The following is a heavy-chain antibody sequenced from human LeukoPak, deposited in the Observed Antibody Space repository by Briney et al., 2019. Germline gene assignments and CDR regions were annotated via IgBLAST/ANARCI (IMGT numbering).Heavy chain of an antibody. D-gene: IGHD3-16*01. CDR3: ARGAYTLRAFYYYYGMDV. CDR2: ISAYNGNT. J-gene: IGHJ6*02. V-gene: IGHV1-18*01. Sequence: GASVTVSFTASGYTFTSYGISWVRQAPGQGLERMGWISAYNGNTNYAQKLQGRLTMTTDASTSTAYMELRSLRSDDTAVYYCARGAYTLRAFYYYYGMDVWGQGTTVTVSS. CDR1: GYTFTSYG.